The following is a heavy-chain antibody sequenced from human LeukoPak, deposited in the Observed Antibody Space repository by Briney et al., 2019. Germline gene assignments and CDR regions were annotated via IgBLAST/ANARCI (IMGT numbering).Heavy chain of an antibody. D-gene: IGHD1-1*01. CDR1: GFTVTSNY. Sequence: GRSLRLSCAASGFTVTSNYMAWVRQAPGKGLEWVSVIYDGGFTYYADSVKGRFTISRDNSKNTLYLQMSSLRAEDTAVYYCARVMGRLIWTWYFDLWGRGTLVTVSS. CDR2: IYDGGFT. V-gene: IGHV3-66*01. CDR3: ARVMGRLIWTWYFDL. J-gene: IGHJ2*01.